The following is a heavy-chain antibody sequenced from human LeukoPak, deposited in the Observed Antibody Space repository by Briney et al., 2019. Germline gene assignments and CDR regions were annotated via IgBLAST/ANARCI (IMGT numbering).Heavy chain of an antibody. Sequence: ASVKVSCKASGHTFTDYYMHWVRQAPGQGLEWMGSIDPDSGGTNYAQKFQGRVTMTRDTSISTAYMELSRLRSDDTAVYYCAREYYDSSGTKYAFDLWGQGTMVTVSS. CDR2: IDPDSGGT. CDR3: AREYYDSSGTKYAFDL. J-gene: IGHJ3*01. CDR1: GHTFTDYY. D-gene: IGHD3-22*01. V-gene: IGHV1-2*02.